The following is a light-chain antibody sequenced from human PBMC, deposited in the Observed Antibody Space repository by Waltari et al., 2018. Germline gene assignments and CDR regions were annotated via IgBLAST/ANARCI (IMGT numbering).Light chain of an antibody. CDR1: QSLVHSDGNTY. CDR2: KVS. CDR3: MQGSHWYT. J-gene: IGKJ2*01. V-gene: IGKV2-30*02. Sequence: DVVMTQSPLSLPVTLGRPAPISCRSSQSLVHSDGNTYLNWFQQRPGQSPRRLIYKVSNRDSGVPDRFSGSGSGTDFTLKISRVEAEDVAIYYCMQGSHWYTFGQGTKLEVE.